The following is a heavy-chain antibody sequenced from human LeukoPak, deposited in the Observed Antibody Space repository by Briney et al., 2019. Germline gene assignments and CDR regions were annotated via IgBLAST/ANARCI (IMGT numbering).Heavy chain of an antibody. J-gene: IGHJ4*02. D-gene: IGHD4-11*01. CDR1: GFTFSDYD. CDR3: TKLAAVSADY. CDR2: IRYDGGNK. V-gene: IGHV3-30*02. Sequence: GESLRLSCAVSGFTFSDYDMYWVRQAPGKGLEWVAFIRYDGGNKHYADSVKGRFTISRDNSESTLYLQMNSLRVEDTAAYYCTKLAAVSADYWGQGTPVTVSS.